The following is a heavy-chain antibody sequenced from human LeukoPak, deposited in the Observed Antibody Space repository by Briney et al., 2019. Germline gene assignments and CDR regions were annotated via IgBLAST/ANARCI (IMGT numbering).Heavy chain of an antibody. V-gene: IGHV1-18*01. Sequence: ASVKVSCKASGYTFTSYGISWGRQAPGQGLAWMGWISAYNGNTNYAQKLQDRVTMTTDTSTSTAHMELRSLRSDDTAVYYCALGGQASPMDVWGKGTTVTVSS. CDR3: ALGGQASPMDV. CDR1: GYTFTSYG. D-gene: IGHD3-16*01. J-gene: IGHJ6*03. CDR2: ISAYNGNT.